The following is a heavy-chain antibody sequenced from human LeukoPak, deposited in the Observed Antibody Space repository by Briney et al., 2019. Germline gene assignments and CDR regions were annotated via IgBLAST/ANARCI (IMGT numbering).Heavy chain of an antibody. CDR3: ARDGSRHCSGGSCSHFAY. CDR1: GFTFSSYS. J-gene: IGHJ4*02. D-gene: IGHD2-15*01. Sequence: GGSLRLSCAASGFTFSSYSMNWVRQAPGKGLEWVSYISSSSSTIYYADSVKGRFTISRDNAKNSLFLQMNSLRAEDTAVYYCARDGSRHCSGGSCSHFAYWGQGTLVTVSS. V-gene: IGHV3-48*01. CDR2: ISSSSSTI.